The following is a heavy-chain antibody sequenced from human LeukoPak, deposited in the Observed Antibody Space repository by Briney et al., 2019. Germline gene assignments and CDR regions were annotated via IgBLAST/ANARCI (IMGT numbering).Heavy chain of an antibody. Sequence: ASVKVSCKVSGYTLTELSMHWVRQAPGQGLEWMGWIDPNSGGTNYAQKFKGRVTMTRDTSISTAYMELSRLRPDDTAVYYCARDRSIAVAGDGGYWFDPWGQGTLVTVSS. D-gene: IGHD6-19*01. J-gene: IGHJ5*02. CDR3: ARDRSIAVAGDGGYWFDP. V-gene: IGHV1-2*02. CDR1: GYTLTELS. CDR2: IDPNSGGT.